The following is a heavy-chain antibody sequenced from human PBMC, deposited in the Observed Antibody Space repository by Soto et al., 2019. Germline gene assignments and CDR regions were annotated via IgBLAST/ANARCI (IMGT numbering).Heavy chain of an antibody. J-gene: IGHJ4*02. Sequence: DVQLLESGGGLVQPGGSLRLSCAASGFTFSSYAMGWVRQGPGKGLEWVAVVSIGGSTHYADSVRGRFTISRDNSKNTLSLQMNSLTAEDTAVDFCAKRRGAGGHFDYWGQGDLVTVSS. V-gene: IGHV3-23*01. CDR2: VSIGGST. CDR3: AKRRGAGGHFDY. D-gene: IGHD2-15*01. CDR1: GFTFSSYA.